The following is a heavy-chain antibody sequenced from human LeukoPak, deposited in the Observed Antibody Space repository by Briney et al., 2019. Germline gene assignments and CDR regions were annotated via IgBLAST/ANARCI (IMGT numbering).Heavy chain of an antibody. CDR3: VRDFRFLDDY. V-gene: IGHV3-48*03. Sequence: GGSLRLSCAASGFTFSSYEMNWVRQAPGKGLEWVSYISSSGSTIYYADSVKGRFTISRDNAKNSLYLQMNSVRAEDTAVYYCVRDFRFLDDYWGQGTLVSVSS. CDR2: ISSSGSTI. J-gene: IGHJ4*02. CDR1: GFTFSSYE. D-gene: IGHD3-3*01.